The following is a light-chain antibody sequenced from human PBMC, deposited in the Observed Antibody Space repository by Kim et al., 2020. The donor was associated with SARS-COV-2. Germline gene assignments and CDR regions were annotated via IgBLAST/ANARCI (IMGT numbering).Light chain of an antibody. J-gene: IGLJ1*01. V-gene: IGLV2-14*03. CDR3: SSYTGRTAYV. CDR2: DVT. CDR1: SSISGGYNY. Sequence: GQSITISCRGTSSISGGYNYVSWYQQHPGEAHKLVIYDVTRRPSGAYRRFGGYCAANTASLTTSVHQAEDDADYYCSSYTGRTAYVFGAGTKLTVL.